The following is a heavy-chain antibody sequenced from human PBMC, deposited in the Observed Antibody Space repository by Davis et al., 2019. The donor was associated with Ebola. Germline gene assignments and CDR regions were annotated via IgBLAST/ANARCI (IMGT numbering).Heavy chain of an antibody. J-gene: IGHJ6*02. D-gene: IGHD3-10*01. CDR1: GFTITSNY. V-gene: IGHV3-53*04. Sequence: GESLKISCAASGFTITSNYMSWVRQAPGKGLEWVSVIYPVGDTYYADSVQGRFTISRHTSKNTLYLQMNSLRSEDTAVYYCAQPSTVVRGVEPYYGMDVWGQGTTVTVSS. CDR2: IYPVGDT. CDR3: AQPSTVVRGVEPYYGMDV.